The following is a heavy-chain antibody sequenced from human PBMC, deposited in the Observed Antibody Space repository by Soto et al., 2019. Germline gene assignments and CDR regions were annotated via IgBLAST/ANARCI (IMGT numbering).Heavy chain of an antibody. Sequence: QVQLVQSGAEVKNPGASVKVSCKASGYTFTHYYIHWVRQAPGQGLEWMGMINPSGGSTSYAQKFQGRRTMTTDTSTNTVYMELSSLRSEDTAVYYCARPPLPGCINAICYPLDFWGQGALVTVSS. V-gene: IGHV1-46*01. D-gene: IGHD2-8*01. CDR3: ARPPLPGCINAICYPLDF. CDR2: INPSGGST. CDR1: GYTFTHYY. J-gene: IGHJ4*02.